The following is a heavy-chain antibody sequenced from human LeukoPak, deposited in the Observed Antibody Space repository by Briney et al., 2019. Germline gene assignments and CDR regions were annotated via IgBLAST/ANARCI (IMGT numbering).Heavy chain of an antibody. CDR2: ISYDGSNK. J-gene: IGHJ4*02. CDR3: AKDRWPYSSGGYYFDY. V-gene: IGHV3-30*18. CDR1: GFTFSSYG. Sequence: GRPLRLSCAASGFTFSSYGMHWVRQAPGKGLEWVAVISYDGSNKYYADSVKGRFTISRDNSKNTLYLQMNSLRAEDTAVYYCAKDRWPYSSGGYYFDYWGQGTLVAVSS. D-gene: IGHD6-19*01.